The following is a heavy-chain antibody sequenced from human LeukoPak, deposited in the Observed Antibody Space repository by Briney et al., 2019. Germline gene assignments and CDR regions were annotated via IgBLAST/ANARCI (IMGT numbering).Heavy chain of an antibody. CDR2: ISYDGSNK. Sequence: GGSLRLSCAASGFTFSSYGMHWVRQAPGKGLEWVAVISYDGSNKYYADSVKGRFTISRDNSKNTLYLQMNSLRAEDTAVYYCAAPGVPAATYYFDYWGQGTLVTVFS. V-gene: IGHV3-30*03. CDR3: AAPGVPAATYYFDY. J-gene: IGHJ4*02. D-gene: IGHD2-2*01. CDR1: GFTFSSYG.